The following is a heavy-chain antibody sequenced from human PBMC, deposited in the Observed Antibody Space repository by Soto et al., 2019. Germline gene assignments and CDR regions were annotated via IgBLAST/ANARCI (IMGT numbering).Heavy chain of an antibody. J-gene: IGHJ5*02. Sequence: GASVKVSCKASGYTFTSYGISWVRQAPGQGLEWMGWISAYNGNTNYAQKLQGRVTMTTDTSTSTAYMELRSLRSDDTAVYYCARVGPAGYSNSWYNWFDPWGQGTLVTVSS. CDR3: ARVGPAGYSNSWYNWFDP. V-gene: IGHV1-18*01. CDR1: GYTFTSYG. D-gene: IGHD6-13*01. CDR2: ISAYNGNT.